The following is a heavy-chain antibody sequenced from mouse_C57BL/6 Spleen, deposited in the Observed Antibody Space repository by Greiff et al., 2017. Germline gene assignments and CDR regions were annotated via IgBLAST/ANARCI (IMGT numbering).Heavy chain of an antibody. Sequence: VQLQQPGAELVKPGASVKLSCKASGYTFTSYWMHWVKQRPGQGLEWIGMIHPNSGSTNYNEKFKSKATLTVDKSSSTAYMQLSSLTSEDSAVYDCARGDYGSSSFAYWGQGTLVTVSA. J-gene: IGHJ3*01. CDR1: GYTFTSYW. V-gene: IGHV1-64*01. CDR3: ARGDYGSSSFAY. CDR2: IHPNSGST. D-gene: IGHD1-1*01.